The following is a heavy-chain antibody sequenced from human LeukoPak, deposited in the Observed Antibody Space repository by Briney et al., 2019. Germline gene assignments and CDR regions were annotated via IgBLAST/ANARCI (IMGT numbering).Heavy chain of an antibody. D-gene: IGHD3-3*01. CDR1: GFTLRSYW. CDR3: ARVSAYYDFWSAYLDY. CDR2: INSDGSST. V-gene: IGHV3-74*01. Sequence: GGSLRLSCAASGFTLRSYWMHWVRQAPGKGLVGVSRINSDGSSTSYADSVKGRFTISRDNSKNTLYLQMNSLRAEDTAVYYCARVSAYYDFWSAYLDYWGQGTLVTVSS. J-gene: IGHJ4*02.